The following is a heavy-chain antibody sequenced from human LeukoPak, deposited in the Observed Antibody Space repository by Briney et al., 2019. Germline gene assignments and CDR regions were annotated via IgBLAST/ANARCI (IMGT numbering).Heavy chain of an antibody. CDR2: ISWNSDNI. CDR3: AKASTSWGYYNYMDV. D-gene: IGHD2-2*01. J-gene: IGHJ6*03. V-gene: IGHV3-9*01. Sequence: GGSLRLSCAASGFTFDNYAMQWVRQAPGKGLEWVSGISWNSDNIAYADSVKGRFTISRDNAKNSLYLQMNGLKAEDTALYYCAKASTSWGYYNYMDVWGKGTTVTISS. CDR1: GFTFDNYA.